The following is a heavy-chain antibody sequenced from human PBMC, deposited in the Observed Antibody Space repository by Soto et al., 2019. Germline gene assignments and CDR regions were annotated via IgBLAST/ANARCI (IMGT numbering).Heavy chain of an antibody. Sequence: QITLKESGPTLVKPTQTLTLTCTFSGFSLSASGVGVGWIRQPPGKALEWLAIIYWDDAKHYSPSLKSSLTIPKDTSKNQVALKMTNMDPVDTATYFFAHKGGGDRILDYWGQGTLVTVSS. CDR2: IYWDDAK. V-gene: IGHV2-5*02. J-gene: IGHJ4*02. CDR3: AHKGGGDRILDY. CDR1: GFSLSASGVG. D-gene: IGHD3-16*01.